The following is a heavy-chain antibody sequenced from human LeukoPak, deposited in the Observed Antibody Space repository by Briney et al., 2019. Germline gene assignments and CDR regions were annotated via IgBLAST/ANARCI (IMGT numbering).Heavy chain of an antibody. V-gene: IGHV3-7*01. CDR3: ATYKNWVAGDA. CDR2: IKEDESQE. J-gene: IGHJ6*02. D-gene: IGHD7-27*01. CDR1: GFSFSDSW. Sequence: GGSLGLSCAASGFSFSDSWMSWVRQAPGKGPEWVANIKEDESQEHYADSVKGRFTVSRDNAKNSLFLQMNSLRVEDTAVYYCATYKNWVAGDAWGQGTTVSVSS.